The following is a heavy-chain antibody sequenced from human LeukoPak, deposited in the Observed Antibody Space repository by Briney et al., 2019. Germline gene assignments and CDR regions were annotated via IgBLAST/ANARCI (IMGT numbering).Heavy chain of an antibody. CDR3: ARWGVGATGLDY. CDR2: ISSSSSYI. Sequence: GGSLRLSCAASGFTFSSYSMNWVRQAPGKGLDWVSSISSSSSYIYYADSVKGRFTISRDNAKNSLYLQMNSLRAEDTAVYYCARWGVGATGLDYWGQGTLVTVSS. J-gene: IGHJ4*02. V-gene: IGHV3-21*01. D-gene: IGHD1-26*01. CDR1: GFTFSSYS.